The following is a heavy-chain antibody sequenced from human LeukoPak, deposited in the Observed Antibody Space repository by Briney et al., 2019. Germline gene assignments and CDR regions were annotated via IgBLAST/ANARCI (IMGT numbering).Heavy chain of an antibody. D-gene: IGHD2-15*01. CDR2: INRRGST. J-gene: IGHJ5*02. CDR1: GGSLSDHY. Sequence: PSETLSLTCAVYGGSLSDHYWSWFRQPPGKGLEWIGEINRRGSTIYNPSLKSRVTISVDTSKNQFFLNLSSVTAAETAVYYCAREPGYCSGGSCYGGWFDPWGQGTLVTVSS. CDR3: AREPGYCSGGSCYGGWFDP. V-gene: IGHV4-34*01.